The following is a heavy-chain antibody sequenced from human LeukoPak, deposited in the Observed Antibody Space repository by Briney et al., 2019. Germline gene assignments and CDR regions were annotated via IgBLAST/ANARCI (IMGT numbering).Heavy chain of an antibody. CDR2: ISGSGGST. J-gene: IGHJ4*02. V-gene: IGHV3-23*01. Sequence: GGSLRLSCAASGFTFSSYAMSWVRQAPGKGLEWASAISGSGGSTYYADSVKGRFTISRDNSKNTLYLQMNSLRAEDTAVYYCAKVRYCSSTSCYYFNYWGQGTLVTVSS. CDR3: AKVRYCSSTSCYYFNY. D-gene: IGHD2-2*01. CDR1: GFTFSSYA.